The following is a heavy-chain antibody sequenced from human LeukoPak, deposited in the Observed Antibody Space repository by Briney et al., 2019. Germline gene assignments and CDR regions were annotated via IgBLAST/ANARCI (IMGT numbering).Heavy chain of an antibody. CDR3: ARGADGSYSSGSYSSHYGMDV. CDR2: ISYDGIYT. D-gene: IGHD6-19*01. CDR1: GFTFSSYA. V-gene: IGHV3-30-3*01. J-gene: IGHJ6*02. Sequence: GGSLRLSCAASGFTFSSYAVHWVRQAPGKGLEWVAVISYDGIYTYYADSVKGRFTISRDNSRNTLYLEMNSLRAEDTAVYYCARGADGSYSSGSYSSHYGMDVWGQGTTATVSS.